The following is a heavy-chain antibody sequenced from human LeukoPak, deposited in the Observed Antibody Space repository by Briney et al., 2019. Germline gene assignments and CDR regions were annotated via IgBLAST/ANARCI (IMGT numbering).Heavy chain of an antibody. V-gene: IGHV3-23*01. J-gene: IGHJ6*03. Sequence: GGSLRLSCAASGFTFSSYAMNWVRQAPGKGLEWVSAISGSGGSTYYADSVKGRFTISRDNSKNTLYLQMNSLRAEDTAVYYCAKGYYYDSSGYYLAYYYYMDVWGKGTTVTVSS. CDR3: AKGYYYDSSGYYLAYYYYMDV. CDR2: ISGSGGST. D-gene: IGHD3-22*01. CDR1: GFTFSSYA.